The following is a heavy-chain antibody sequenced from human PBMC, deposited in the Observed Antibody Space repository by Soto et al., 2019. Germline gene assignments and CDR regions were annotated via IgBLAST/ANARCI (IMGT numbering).Heavy chain of an antibody. Sequence: QVQLVQSGAEVKKPGSSVTVSCKASGGTFSSYAISWVRQAPVQGLEWMGGIIPIFGTADYAQKFQGRVTITADESTSTAYVELSSLRSEDTAVYYCAKTPENYYYGRDVWGQGTTVTVSS. CDR3: AKTPENYYYGRDV. J-gene: IGHJ6*02. CDR2: IIPIFGTA. V-gene: IGHV1-69*12. CDR1: GGTFSSYA.